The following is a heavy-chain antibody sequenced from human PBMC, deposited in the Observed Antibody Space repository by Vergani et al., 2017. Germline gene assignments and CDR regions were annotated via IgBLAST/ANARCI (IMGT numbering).Heavy chain of an antibody. CDR2: MYHSGST. CDR3: GRVADFYGLGSRLLDL. J-gene: IGHJ5*02. D-gene: IGHD3-10*01. V-gene: IGHV4-59*01. CDR1: GGSMSGYY. Sequence: QVRLQESGPGLVKPSETLSLTCSVSGGSMSGYYWSWIRQPPGNELEWIGYMYHSGSTNYNPSLETRVTISGYTSKNQFSLKLKSVTAAYTAVYYCGRVADFYGLGSRLLDLWGQGILVTVSS.